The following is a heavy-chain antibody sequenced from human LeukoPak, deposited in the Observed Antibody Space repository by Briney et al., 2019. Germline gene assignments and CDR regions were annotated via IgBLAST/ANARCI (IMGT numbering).Heavy chain of an antibody. CDR2: ISGSGGST. D-gene: IGHD3-10*01. V-gene: IGHV3-23*01. J-gene: IGHJ4*02. CDR1: GYTFSSYA. CDR3: AKDRTLYGSGTPKRFYY. Sequence: GGSLRLSCAASGYTFSSYAMSWVRQAPGKGLEWVSAISGSGGSTYYADSVKGRFTIYRDNSKNTLSLQMDSLRAEDTAVYYCAKDRTLYGSGTPKRFYYWGQGTLVTVSS.